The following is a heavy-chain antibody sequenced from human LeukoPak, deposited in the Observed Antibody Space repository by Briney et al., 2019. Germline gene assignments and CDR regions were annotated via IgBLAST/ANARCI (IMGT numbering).Heavy chain of an antibody. Sequence: ASVKVSCKASGYTFTYYYMHWVRQAPGQGLEWMGIINPSGGSTSYAQKFQGRVTMTRDTSTSTVYMELSSLRSEDTAVYYCARMGRATYYYGSGSYYNDDWGQGTLVTVSS. CDR1: GYTFTYYY. D-gene: IGHD3-10*01. V-gene: IGHV1-46*01. CDR3: ARMGRATYYYGSGSYYNDD. CDR2: INPSGGST. J-gene: IGHJ4*02.